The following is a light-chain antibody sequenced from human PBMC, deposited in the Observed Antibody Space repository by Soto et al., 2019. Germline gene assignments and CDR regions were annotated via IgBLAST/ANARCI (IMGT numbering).Light chain of an antibody. Sequence: DVGVTQSPLSLPVTLGQPASISCGSSQSLVYSDGNTYLHWFQQRPGQSPRRLIYKVSNRDSGVPDRFSGSGSGTDFTLKISRVEAEDVGVYYCMQGTHWPWTFGQGTKVEIK. CDR2: KVS. J-gene: IGKJ1*01. V-gene: IGKV2-30*01. CDR3: MQGTHWPWT. CDR1: QSLVYSDGNTY.